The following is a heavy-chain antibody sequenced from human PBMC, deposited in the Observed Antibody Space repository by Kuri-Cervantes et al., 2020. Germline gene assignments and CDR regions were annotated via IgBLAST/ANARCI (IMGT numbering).Heavy chain of an antibody. CDR3: ARLIRYCSGGSCYITDGYFQH. J-gene: IGHJ1*01. Sequence: GSLRLSCNVSGGSVSSGSYYWGWIRQPPGKGLEWIGTIHYSGSTYYNPSLKSRVTISVDTSKDQFSLKLSSVSAADTAVYYCARLIRYCSGGSCYITDGYFQHWGQGTLVTVSS. V-gene: IGHV4-39*07. D-gene: IGHD2-15*01. CDR2: IHYSGST. CDR1: GGSVSSGSYY.